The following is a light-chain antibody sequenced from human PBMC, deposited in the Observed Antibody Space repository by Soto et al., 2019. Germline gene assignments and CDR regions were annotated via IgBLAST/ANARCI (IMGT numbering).Light chain of an antibody. CDR3: QSYDTGLRGMV. Sequence: QAVVTQPPSVSGAPGQRVTISCTGTSSNIGADYNVHWYRQVPGTAPKLLIYGNSDRPSGVPDRFSGSKSGPSASLAITGLQTEGEADYYCQSYDTGLRGMVFGGGTKVTVL. CDR2: GNS. V-gene: IGLV1-40*01. J-gene: IGLJ2*01. CDR1: SSNIGADYN.